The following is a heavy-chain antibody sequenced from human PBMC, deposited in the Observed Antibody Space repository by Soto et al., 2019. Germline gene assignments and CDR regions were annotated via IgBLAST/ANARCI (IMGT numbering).Heavy chain of an antibody. CDR1: GGSISSSSYY. Sequence: SETLSLTCTVSGGSISSSSYYWGWIRQPPGKGLEWIGSIYYSGSTYYNPSLKSRVAISVDTSKNQFSLKLSSVTAADTAVYYCARHRATMHPGRFDPWGQGTLVTVSS. D-gene: IGHD3-10*01. CDR2: IYYSGST. CDR3: ARHRATMHPGRFDP. J-gene: IGHJ5*02. V-gene: IGHV4-39*01.